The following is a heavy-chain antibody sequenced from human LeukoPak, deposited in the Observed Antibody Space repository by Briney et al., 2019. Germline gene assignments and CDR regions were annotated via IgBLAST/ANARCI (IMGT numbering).Heavy chain of an antibody. J-gene: IGHJ4*02. V-gene: IGHV1-2*04. CDR3: ARYYYDSSGYFPDYFDS. D-gene: IGHD3-22*01. Sequence: ASVKVSCKASGYTSTGYYMHWVRQAPGRGLEWMGWINPNSGGTNYAQKFQGWVTMTRDTSISTAYMELSRLRSDDTAVYYCARYYYDSSGYFPDYFDSWGQGTLVTISS. CDR1: GYTSTGYY. CDR2: INPNSGGT.